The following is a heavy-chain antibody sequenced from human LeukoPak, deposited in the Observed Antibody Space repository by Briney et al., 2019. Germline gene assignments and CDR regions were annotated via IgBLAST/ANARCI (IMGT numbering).Heavy chain of an antibody. CDR3: AKCPEIVGATMFDY. D-gene: IGHD1-26*01. J-gene: IGHJ4*02. V-gene: IGHV3-30*18. CDR2: ISYDGSDK. Sequence: GGPLRLSCAASGFTFSSYGMHWVRQAPGKGLEWVAVISYDGSDKYSADSVKGRFTISRDNSKNTLYLQMNSLRAEDTAVYYCAKCPEIVGATMFDYWGQGTLVTVSS. CDR1: GFTFSSYG.